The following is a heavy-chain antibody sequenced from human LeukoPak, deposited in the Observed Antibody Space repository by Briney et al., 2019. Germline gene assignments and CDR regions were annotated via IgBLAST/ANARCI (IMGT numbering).Heavy chain of an antibody. V-gene: IGHV1-69*13. CDR1: RGTFTSYA. Sequence: SVKVSCKASRGTFTSYAISWVRQAPGQGLEWMGGIIPILGTANYAQKFQGRVTITADEFTSTAYMELSSLRSEDTAVYYCARDRPGRYCSSTRCYMASPFDPWGQGTLVTVSS. J-gene: IGHJ5*02. CDR3: ARDRPGRYCSSTRCYMASPFDP. CDR2: IIPILGTA. D-gene: IGHD2-2*02.